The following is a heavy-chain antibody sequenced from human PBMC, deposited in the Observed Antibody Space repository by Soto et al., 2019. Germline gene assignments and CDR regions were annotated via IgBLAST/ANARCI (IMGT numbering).Heavy chain of an antibody. V-gene: IGHV3-23*01. CDR1: GFAFSTYA. D-gene: IGHD2-2*01. CDR3: AEDRLYGYQPFNS. CDR2: ISGSGAGT. J-gene: IGHJ4*02. Sequence: EVQLLESGGGLVQPGGSLRLSCAASGFAFSTYAMNWVRQAPGKGLEWVSSISGSGAGTYYADSVKGRFTISRDNSKNTLYLHMTCLSAGDAAVYYCAEDRLYGYQPFNSGGQGTLVAVSS.